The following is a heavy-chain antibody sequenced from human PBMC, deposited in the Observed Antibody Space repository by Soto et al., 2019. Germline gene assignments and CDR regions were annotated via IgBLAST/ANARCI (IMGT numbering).Heavy chain of an antibody. J-gene: IGHJ5*02. D-gene: IGHD2-15*01. CDR2: IIPILGIA. V-gene: IGHV1-69*02. CDR1: GGTFSSYT. Sequence: SVKVSCKASGGTFSSYTISWVRQAPGQGLEWMGRIIPILGIANYAQKFQGRVTITADKSTSTAYMELSSLRSEDTAVYYCASFLRYCSGGSCYREGNWFDPWGQGTLVTVSS. CDR3: ASFLRYCSGGSCYREGNWFDP.